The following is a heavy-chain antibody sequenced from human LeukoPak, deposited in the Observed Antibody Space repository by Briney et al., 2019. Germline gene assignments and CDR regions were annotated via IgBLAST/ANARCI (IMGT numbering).Heavy chain of an antibody. V-gene: IGHV4-39*07. Sequence: PSETLSLTCTVSGGSITSSNYFWGWIRQSPGKGLEWIGSIYYSGSTYYNPSLKSPVTISVETSKIQFSLKLSSVTAADSAVYYCARDSCSSTSCRRKFDNWGQGTLVTVSS. CDR1: GGSITSSNYF. CDR2: IYYSGST. J-gene: IGHJ4*02. D-gene: IGHD2-2*01. CDR3: ARDSCSSTSCRRKFDN.